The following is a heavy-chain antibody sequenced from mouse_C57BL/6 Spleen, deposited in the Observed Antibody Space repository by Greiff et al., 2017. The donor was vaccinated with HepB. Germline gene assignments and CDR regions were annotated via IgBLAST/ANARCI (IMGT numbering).Heavy chain of an antibody. J-gene: IGHJ4*01. V-gene: IGHV5-9-1*02. CDR2: ISSGGDYI. Sequence: EVKLVESGEGLVKPGGSLKLSCAASGFTFSSYAMSWVRQTPEKRLEWVAYISSGGDYIYYADTVKGRFTISRDNARNTLYLQMSSLKSEDTAMYYCTRDDDGYHYAMDYWGQGTSVTVSS. CDR1: GFTFSSYA. CDR3: TRDDDGYHYAMDY. D-gene: IGHD2-3*01.